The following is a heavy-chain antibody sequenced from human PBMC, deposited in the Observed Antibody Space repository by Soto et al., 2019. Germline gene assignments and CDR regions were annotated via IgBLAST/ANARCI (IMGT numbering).Heavy chain of an antibody. Sequence: SVKISCKASGGTFSSYAISWVRQAPGQGLEWMGGIIPIFGTANYAQKFQGRVTITADKSTSTAYMELSSLRSEDTAVYYCARDRVNWNYDYYGMDVWGQGTTVTVSS. CDR3: ARDRVNWNYDYYGMDV. V-gene: IGHV1-69*06. J-gene: IGHJ6*02. CDR1: GGTFSSYA. D-gene: IGHD1-20*01. CDR2: IIPIFGTA.